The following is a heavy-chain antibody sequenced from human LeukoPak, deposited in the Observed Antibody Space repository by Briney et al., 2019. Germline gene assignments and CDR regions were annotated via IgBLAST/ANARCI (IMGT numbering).Heavy chain of an antibody. V-gene: IGHV3-23*01. D-gene: IGHD5-12*01. J-gene: IGHJ4*02. CDR3: AKVHRSGYDSSLHFYYFDY. CDR2: ISGSGGST. Sequence: GGSLRLSCAASGFTFSRYAMSWVRQAPGKGLEWVSAISGSGGSTYYADSVKGRFTISRDNSKNTLYLQMNSLRAEDTAVYYCAKVHRSGYDSSLHFYYFDYWGQGTLVTVSS. CDR1: GFTFSRYA.